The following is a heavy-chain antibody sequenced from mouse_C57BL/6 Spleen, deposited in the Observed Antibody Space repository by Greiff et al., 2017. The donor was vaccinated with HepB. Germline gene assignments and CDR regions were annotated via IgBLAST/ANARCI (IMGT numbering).Heavy chain of an antibody. V-gene: IGHV1-53*01. Sequence: QVQLQQPGTELVKPGASVKLSCKASGYTFTSYWMHWVKQRPGQGLEWIGNINPSNGSTNYNEKFKSKATLTVDTSSSTAYMQLSSLTSEDSAVYYCARGRLSTVVATNYYAMDYWGQGTSVTVSS. CDR1: GYTFTSYW. J-gene: IGHJ4*01. CDR2: INPSNGST. D-gene: IGHD1-1*01. CDR3: ARGRLSTVVATNYYAMDY.